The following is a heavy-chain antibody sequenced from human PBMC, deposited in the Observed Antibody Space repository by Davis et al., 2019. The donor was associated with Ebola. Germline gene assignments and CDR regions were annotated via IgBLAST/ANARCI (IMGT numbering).Heavy chain of an antibody. CDR3: ARDRLEMATIIFYYYYGMDV. CDR2: IWYDGSNK. Sequence: GESLKISCAASGFTFSSYWLHWVRQAPGKGLEWVAVIWYDGSNKYYADSVKGRFTISRDNSKNTLYLQMNSLRAEDTAVYYCARDRLEMATIIFYYYYGMDVWGQGTTVTVSS. J-gene: IGHJ6*02. V-gene: IGHV3-33*08. D-gene: IGHD5-24*01. CDR1: GFTFSSYW.